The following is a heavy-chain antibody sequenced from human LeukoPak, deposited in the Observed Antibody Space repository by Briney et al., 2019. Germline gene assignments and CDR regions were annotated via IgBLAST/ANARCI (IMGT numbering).Heavy chain of an antibody. CDR3: TANRDYGDYPPYYFDY. D-gene: IGHD4-17*01. V-gene: IGHV1-2*02. Sequence: VASVKVSCKASGYTFTVYHIHWVRQAPGQGLEWMGWINPKSGGTHYAQNFQGRVTMTRDTSISTAYMELSRLRSDDTAVYYCTANRDYGDYPPYYFDYCGQGTLVTVSS. CDR1: GYTFTVYH. CDR2: INPKSGGT. J-gene: IGHJ4*02.